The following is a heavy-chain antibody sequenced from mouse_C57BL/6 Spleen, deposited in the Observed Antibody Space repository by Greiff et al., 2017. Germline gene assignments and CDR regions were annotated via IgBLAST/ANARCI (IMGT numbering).Heavy chain of an antibody. D-gene: IGHD1-1*01. Sequence: VQLQQSGAELVRPGASVKLSCTASGFNIKDYYMHWVKQRPEQGLEWIGRIDPEDGDTEYAPKFQGKATMTADTSSNTAYLQLSSLTSEDTAVYYCTTVYYGSSYGDWFAYWGQGTLVTVSA. CDR2: IDPEDGDT. CDR1: GFNIKDYY. J-gene: IGHJ3*01. V-gene: IGHV14-1*01. CDR3: TTVYYGSSYGDWFAY.